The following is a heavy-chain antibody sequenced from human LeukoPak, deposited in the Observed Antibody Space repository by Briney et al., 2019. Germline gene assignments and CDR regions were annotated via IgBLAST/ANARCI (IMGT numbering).Heavy chain of an antibody. J-gene: IGHJ4*02. Sequence: SETLSLTCSVFGDSITKYYWSWVRQPPGKGLEYIGFIHTRGNTGYNPSLKTRVTISGDTSKNQLSLKLSSVTAADTAVYYCARGHIGGGATVFDYWGQGTLVTVSS. CDR3: ARGHIGGGATVFDY. D-gene: IGHD1-26*01. CDR2: IHTRGNT. V-gene: IGHV4-4*09. CDR1: GDSITKYY.